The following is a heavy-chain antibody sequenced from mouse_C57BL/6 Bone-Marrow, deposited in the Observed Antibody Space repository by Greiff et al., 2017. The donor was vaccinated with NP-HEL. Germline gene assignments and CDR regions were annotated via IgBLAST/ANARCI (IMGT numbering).Heavy chain of an antibody. CDR2: ISNLAYSI. D-gene: IGHD1-1*01. J-gene: IGHJ1*03. V-gene: IGHV5-15*01. CDR1: GFTFSDYG. Sequence: EVPLVESGGGLVPPGGSLPLSCAASGFTFSDYGLAWVRPAPRTGPEWVAFISNLAYSIYYADTVTGRLTIPRENAKNTLYLEMSSLRSEDTAMYYCARHYYGSSYDWYFDVWGTGTTVTVSS. CDR3: ARHYYGSSYDWYFDV.